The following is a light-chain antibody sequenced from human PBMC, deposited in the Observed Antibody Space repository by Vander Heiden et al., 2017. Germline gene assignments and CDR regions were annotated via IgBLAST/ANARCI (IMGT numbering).Light chain of an antibody. CDR1: SPNIGNNF. CDR2: DNN. V-gene: IGLV1-51*01. Sequence: QSVLTQPPSVSAAPGQQVTISCSGSSPNIGNNFVSWYQHLPGTAPKLLIYDNNKRPSGIPDRFSGSKSGTSATLGITGLQTGDEADYYCGTWDSSLSGGFYVLGSGTKVTAL. J-gene: IGLJ1*01. CDR3: GTWDSSLSGGFYV.